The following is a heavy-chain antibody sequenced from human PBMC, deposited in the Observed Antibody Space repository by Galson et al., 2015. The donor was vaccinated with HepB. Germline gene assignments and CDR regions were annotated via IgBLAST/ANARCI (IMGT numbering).Heavy chain of an antibody. CDR3: VRGGLGRDYYYYGMDV. CDR2: IIAYNGNT. CDR1: GYTLSNYG. Sequence: SVKVSCKASGYTLSNYGISRVRQAPGQGLEWMGWIIAYNGNTNYAQKLQGRVTMTTDTSTNTAYMELRSLRSDDTAVYFCVRGGLGRDYYYYGMDVWGQGTTVTVSS. D-gene: IGHD1-26*01. J-gene: IGHJ6*02. V-gene: IGHV1-18*04.